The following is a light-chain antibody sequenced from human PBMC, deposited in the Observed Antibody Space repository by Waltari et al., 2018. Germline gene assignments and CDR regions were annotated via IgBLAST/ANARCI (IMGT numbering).Light chain of an antibody. CDR2: DAS. J-gene: IGKJ1*01. V-gene: IGKV3-11*01. CDR3: QERSNWPQT. CDR1: QSVSSY. Sequence: EIVLTQSPATLSLSPGERATLSCRASQSVSSYLAWYQQKPGQAPRLLIYDASNRATGIPARFSGSGSGTDFTLTISSLEPEDCAGYDCQERSNWPQTFGQGTKVEIK.